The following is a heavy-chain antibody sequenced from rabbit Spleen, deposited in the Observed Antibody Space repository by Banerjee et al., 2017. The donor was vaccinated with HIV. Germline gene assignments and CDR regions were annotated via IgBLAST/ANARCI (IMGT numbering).Heavy chain of an antibody. CDR3: ARDAGTSFSTYGMDL. J-gene: IGHJ6*01. D-gene: IGHD8-1*01. CDR1: GFSFISSYD. V-gene: IGHV1S40*01. Sequence: QSLEEYGGGLVKPAASLPLTCSASGFSFISSYDVSCVRQAPGKGLEWIACSYAGSSGSTYSATWAKGRFTLSKTSSTTVTLQMTSLTAADTATYFCARDAGTSFSTYGMDLWGQGTLVTVS. CDR2: SYAGSSGST.